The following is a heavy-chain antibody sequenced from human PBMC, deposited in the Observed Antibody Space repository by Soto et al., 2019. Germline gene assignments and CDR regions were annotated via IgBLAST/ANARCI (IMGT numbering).Heavy chain of an antibody. V-gene: IGHV4-59*01. CDR1: GGSISNYY. D-gene: IGHD5-18*01. Sequence: SETLSLTCTVYGGSISNYYWNWIRQSPGKGLEWIGYIYSSGSTHYNPSLQNRVTISIDTSKNQVSLKVNSVTAADTAVYYCAGDHPRRYGVYYFDYWGQGTPVTVSS. J-gene: IGHJ4*02. CDR2: IYSSGST. CDR3: AGDHPRRYGVYYFDY.